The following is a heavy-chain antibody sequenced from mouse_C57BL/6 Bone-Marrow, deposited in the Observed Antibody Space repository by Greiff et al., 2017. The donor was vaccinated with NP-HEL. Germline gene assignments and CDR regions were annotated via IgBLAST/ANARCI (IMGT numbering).Heavy chain of an antibody. Sequence: EVQVVESGPELVKPGASVKISCKASGYSFTDYNMHWVKQSHGKSLEWIGYINPNNGGTSYNQKFKGKATLTVNKSSSTAYMELRSLTSEDSAVYYCESPTVVARGYFDVWGTGTPVTVSS. CDR2: INPNNGGT. V-gene: IGHV1-22*01. J-gene: IGHJ1*03. CDR3: ESPTVVARGYFDV. D-gene: IGHD1-1*01. CDR1: GYSFTDYN.